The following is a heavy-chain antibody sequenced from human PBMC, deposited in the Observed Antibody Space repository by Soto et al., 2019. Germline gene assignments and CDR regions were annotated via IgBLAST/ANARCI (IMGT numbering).Heavy chain of an antibody. CDR3: AREGPIKYYFDY. CDR1: GFTFISYA. Sequence: GGSLRLSCAASGFTFISYAMHWVLQAPGKGLEWVAVISYDGSNKYYADSVKGRFTISRDNSKNTLYLQMNSLRAEDTAVYYCAREGPIKYYFDYWGQGTLVTVSS. V-gene: IGHV3-30-3*01. CDR2: ISYDGSNK. J-gene: IGHJ4*02.